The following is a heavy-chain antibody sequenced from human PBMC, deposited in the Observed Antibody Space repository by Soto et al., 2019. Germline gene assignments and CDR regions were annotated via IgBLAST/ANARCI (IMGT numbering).Heavy chain of an antibody. J-gene: IGHJ2*01. CDR1: GFTFSSYS. D-gene: IGHD6-19*01. CDR3: ARDAISGWYFDL. V-gene: IGHV3-48*02. CDR2: ISSSSSTI. Sequence: EVQLVESGGGLVQPGGSLRLSCAASGFTFSSYSMNWVRQAPGKGLEWVSYISSSSSTIYYADSVKGRFTISRDNAKNSLYLQMNSLRDEDTSVYYCARDAISGWYFDLWGRGTLVTVCS.